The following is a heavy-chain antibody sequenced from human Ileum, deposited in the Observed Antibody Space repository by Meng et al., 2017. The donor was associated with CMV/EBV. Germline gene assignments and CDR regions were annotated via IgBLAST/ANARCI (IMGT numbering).Heavy chain of an antibody. Sequence: GSLRLSCTVSGGSVNSASYYWSWIRQHPARGLEWIGYMFYSGTTYYNPSLKSRVTISVDTSKSQFSLKLSSVTAADTAVYYCARAVCSGGSCYYYYGMDVWGQGTTVTVSS. CDR1: GGSVNSASYY. D-gene: IGHD2-15*01. CDR3: ARAVCSGGSCYYYYGMDV. V-gene: IGHV4-61*01. CDR2: MFYSGTT. J-gene: IGHJ6*02.